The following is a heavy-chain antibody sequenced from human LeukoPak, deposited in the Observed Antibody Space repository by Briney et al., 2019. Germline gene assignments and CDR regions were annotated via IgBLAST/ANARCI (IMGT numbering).Heavy chain of an antibody. J-gene: IGHJ4*02. D-gene: IGHD6-19*01. CDR1: TFTFRSYG. CDR3: ARILDSAWGELGY. Sequence: GGSLRLSCVASTFTFRSYGMSWVRQAPGKGLEWVSAISGNGDSIYYVDSLKGRFTISRDNSRNTLFLQMNSLRAEDTAIYYCARILDSAWGELGYWGQGTLVTVSS. CDR2: ISGNGDSI. V-gene: IGHV3-23*01.